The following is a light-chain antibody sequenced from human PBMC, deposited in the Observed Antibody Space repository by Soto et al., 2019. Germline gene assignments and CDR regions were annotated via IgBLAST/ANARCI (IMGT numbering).Light chain of an antibody. CDR1: QSVTSY. V-gene: IGKV3-20*01. J-gene: IGKJ2*01. CDR2: GAS. Sequence: EIVLTQSPATLSLSPGERATLSCRASQSVTSYLDWYQQKPGQAPRLLIYGASSRATGIPDRFSGSGSGTDFTLTISRLEPEDFAVYYCQQYGSSPYTFGQGTKLEIK. CDR3: QQYGSSPYT.